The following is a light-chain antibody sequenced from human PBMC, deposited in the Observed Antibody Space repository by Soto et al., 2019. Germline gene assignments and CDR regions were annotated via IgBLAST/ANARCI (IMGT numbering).Light chain of an antibody. CDR3: MQALQSPRT. CDR1: QNIGSW. CDR2: AAS. Sequence: DIQMTQSPSTLSASVGDRVTITCRASQNIGSWLAWYQQKPGKAPKLLIYAASSLQSGVPSRFSGSGSGTDFTQKISRVEAEDVGVYYCMQALQSPRTFGQGTKVDI. V-gene: IGKV1-5*01. J-gene: IGKJ1*01.